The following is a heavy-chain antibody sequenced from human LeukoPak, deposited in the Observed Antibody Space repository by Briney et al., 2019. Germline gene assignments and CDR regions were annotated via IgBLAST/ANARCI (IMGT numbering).Heavy chain of an antibody. CDR2: ISAYNGNT. Sequence: ASVKVSCKSSGYTFTTYGFSWVRQAPGQGLEWMGWISAYNGNTNYAQKLQGRVTMTTDTSTSTAYMELRSLRSDDTAVYYCARDDLAVAGSAFDYWGQGTLVTVSS. V-gene: IGHV1-18*01. CDR1: GYTFTTYG. D-gene: IGHD6-19*01. J-gene: IGHJ4*02. CDR3: ARDDLAVAGSAFDY.